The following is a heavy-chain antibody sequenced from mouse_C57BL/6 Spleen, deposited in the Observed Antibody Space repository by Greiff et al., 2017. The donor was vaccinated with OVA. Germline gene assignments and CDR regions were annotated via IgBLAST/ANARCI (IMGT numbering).Heavy chain of an antibody. V-gene: IGHV5-6*01. D-gene: IGHD1-1*01. CDR2: ISSGGSYT. CDR1: GFTFSSYG. J-gene: IGHJ4*01. CDR3: ARQRGITTVVASMDY. Sequence: EVQRVESGGDLVKPGGSLKLSCAASGFTFSSYGMSWVRQTPDKRLEWVATISSGGSYTYYPDSVKGRFTISRDNAKNTLYLQMSSRKSEDTDMYYCARQRGITTVVASMDYWGQGTSVTVSS.